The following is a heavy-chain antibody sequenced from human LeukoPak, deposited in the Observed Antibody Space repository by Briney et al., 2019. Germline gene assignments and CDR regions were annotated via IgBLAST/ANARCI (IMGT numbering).Heavy chain of an antibody. CDR1: GGSISSYY. D-gene: IGHD3-22*01. CDR3: ARPVLYDSSGYYRDY. V-gene: IGHV4-59*05. J-gene: IGHJ4*02. Sequence: SETLSLTCTVSGGSISSYYWSWIRQAPGKGLEWIGSIYHSGSTYSNPSLKSRVTISVDTSKNQFSLKLSSVTAADTAVYYCARPVLYDSSGYYRDYWGQGTLVTVSS. CDR2: IYHSGST.